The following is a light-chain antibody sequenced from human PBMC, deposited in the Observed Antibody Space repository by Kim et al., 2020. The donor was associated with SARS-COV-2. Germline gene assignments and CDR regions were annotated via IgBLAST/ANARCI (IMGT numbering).Light chain of an antibody. V-gene: IGLV2-8*01. CDR1: SSDVGGYNY. Sequence: QSALTQPPSASGSPRQSVTISCTGTSSDVGGYNYVSWYQQHPGQAPKLMIYEVSKRPSGVPDRFSGSKSGNTASLTVSGLQAEDEADYYCSSYAGSKNVFGTGTKVTVL. CDR3: SSYAGSKNV. J-gene: IGLJ1*01. CDR2: EVS.